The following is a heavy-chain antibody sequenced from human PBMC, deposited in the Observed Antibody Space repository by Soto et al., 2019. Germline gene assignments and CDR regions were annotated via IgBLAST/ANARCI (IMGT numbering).Heavy chain of an antibody. D-gene: IGHD3-10*01. J-gene: IGHJ4*02. V-gene: IGHV1-69*13. Sequence: ASVKVSCKASGGTFSSYAISWVRQAPGQGLEWMGGIIPIFGTANYAQKFQGRVTITADESTSTAYMELSSLRSEDTAVYYCARQGYYGSGSSPFFDYWGQGTLVTVSS. CDR1: GGTFSSYA. CDR3: ARQGYYGSGSSPFFDY. CDR2: IIPIFGTA.